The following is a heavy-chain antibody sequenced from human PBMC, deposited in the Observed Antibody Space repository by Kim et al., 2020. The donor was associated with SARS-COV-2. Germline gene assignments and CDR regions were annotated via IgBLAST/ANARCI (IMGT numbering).Heavy chain of an antibody. CDR2: IIPIFGTA. J-gene: IGHJ6*02. D-gene: IGHD1-26*01. Sequence: SVKVSCKASGGTFSSYAISWVRQAPGQGLEWMGGIIPIFGTANYAQKFQGRVTITADESTSTAYMELSSLRSEDTAVYYCARVVGGSYTYYYGMDVWGQGTTVTVSS. CDR1: GGTFSSYA. CDR3: ARVVGGSYTYYYGMDV. V-gene: IGHV1-69*13.